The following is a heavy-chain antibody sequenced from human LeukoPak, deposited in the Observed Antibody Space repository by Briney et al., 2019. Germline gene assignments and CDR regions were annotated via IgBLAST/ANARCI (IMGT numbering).Heavy chain of an antibody. CDR1: GFTVSSNY. J-gene: IGHJ3*02. CDR2: IFSGGGT. Sequence: GGSLRLTRAASGFTVSSNYMRCVRDAPGKGLEWGADIFSGGGTYYADAVKGRFLISRDKSKNTVYLQMNSLRAEDTAVYYCARDPDSTRGGAFDIWGQRTMVTVST. D-gene: IGHD2/OR15-2a*01. V-gene: IGHV3-53*01. CDR3: ARDPDSTRGGAFDI.